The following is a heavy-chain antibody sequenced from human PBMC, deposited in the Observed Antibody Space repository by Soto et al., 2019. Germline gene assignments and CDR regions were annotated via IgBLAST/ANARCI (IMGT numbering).Heavy chain of an antibody. CDR3: ARVPKRMYLAVVTAVDAFDI. D-gene: IGHD2-21*02. J-gene: IGHJ3*02. CDR2: ISAYNGNT. V-gene: IGHV1-18*01. CDR1: GYTFTSYG. Sequence: GASVKVSCKASGYTFTSYGISWVRQAPGQGLEWMGWISAYNGNTNYAQKLQGRVTMTTDTSTSTAYMELRSLRSDDTAVYYCARVPKRMYLAVVTAVDAFDIWGQGTMVTVSS.